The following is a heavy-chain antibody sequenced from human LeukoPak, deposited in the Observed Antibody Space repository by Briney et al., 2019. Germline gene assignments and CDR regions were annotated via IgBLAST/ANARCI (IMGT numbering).Heavy chain of an antibody. CDR2: IYYSGST. D-gene: IGHD3-10*01. Sequence: SETLSLTCTVSGGSISSGDYYWSWIRQPPGKGLEWIGYIYYSGSTYYNPSLKSRVTISVDTSKNQFSLKLSSVTAADTAVYYCARVDGSGSCYNVFDPWGQGTLVTVSS. CDR1: GGSISSGDYY. J-gene: IGHJ5*02. V-gene: IGHV4-30-4*01. CDR3: ARVDGSGSCYNVFDP.